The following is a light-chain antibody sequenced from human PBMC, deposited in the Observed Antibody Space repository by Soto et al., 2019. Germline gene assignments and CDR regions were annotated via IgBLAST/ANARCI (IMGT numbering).Light chain of an antibody. CDR3: HQYNKWPRT. CDR2: GAF. J-gene: IGKJ1*01. CDR1: QSVSSN. Sequence: EIVMTQSPATLSVSPGERATLSCRASQSVSSNLAWYQQKPGQAPSLLIYGAFTRATGIPARFSGSGSGTEFTLTMSSLQSEDFAVYYCHQYNKWPRTFGQGTKVDIK. V-gene: IGKV3-15*01.